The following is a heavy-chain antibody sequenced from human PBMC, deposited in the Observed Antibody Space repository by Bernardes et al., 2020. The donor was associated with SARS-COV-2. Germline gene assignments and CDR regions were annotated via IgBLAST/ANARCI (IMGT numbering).Heavy chain of an antibody. V-gene: IGHV3-30-3*01. CDR2: ISYDGSNK. CDR1: GFTFSSYA. Sequence: GGSLRLSCAASGFTFSSYAMHWVRQAPGKGLEWVAVISYDGSNKYYADSVKGRFTISRDNSKNTLYLQMNSLRAEDTAVYYCARDPGRITSGWYRNPSYYYYGMDVWGQGTTVTVSS. D-gene: IGHD6-19*01. J-gene: IGHJ6*02. CDR3: ARDPGRITSGWYRNPSYYYYGMDV.